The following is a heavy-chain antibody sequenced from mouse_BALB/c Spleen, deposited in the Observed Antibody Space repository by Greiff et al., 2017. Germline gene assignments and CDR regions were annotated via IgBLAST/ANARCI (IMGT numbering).Heavy chain of an antibody. V-gene: IGHV7-3*02. CDR2: IRNKANGYTT. Sequence: EVQLVESGGGLVQPGGSLRLSCATSGFTFTDYYMSWVRQPPGKALEWLGFIRNKANGYTTEYSASVKGRFTISRDNSQSILYLQMNTLRAEDSATYYCARDLFTTGAWFAYWGQGTLVTVSA. J-gene: IGHJ3*01. D-gene: IGHD1-1*01. CDR1: GFTFTDYY. CDR3: ARDLFTTGAWFAY.